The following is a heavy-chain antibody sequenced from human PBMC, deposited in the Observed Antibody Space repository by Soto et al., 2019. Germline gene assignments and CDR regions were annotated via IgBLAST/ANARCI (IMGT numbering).Heavy chain of an antibody. J-gene: IGHJ4*02. CDR1: GDSISSHY. Sequence: LSLTCTVSGDSISSHYWSWVRQPPGKGLEWIGFGSTKYNPSLKSRIRISVDTSKNQFSLNLTSATAADTAVYYCARVSTSASGSYYTLDYWGQGTLVTVSS. CDR3: ARVSTSASGSYYTLDY. D-gene: IGHD3-10*01. CDR2: GST. V-gene: IGHV4-59*11.